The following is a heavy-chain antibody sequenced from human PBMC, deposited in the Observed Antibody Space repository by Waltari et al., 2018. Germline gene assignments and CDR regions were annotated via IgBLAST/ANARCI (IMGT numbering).Heavy chain of an antibody. CDR2: INHSGST. Sequence: QVQLQQWGAGLLKPSETLSLTCAVYGGSFSGYYWRWIRQPPGKGLEWIGEINHSGSTNYNPSLKSRVTISVDTSKNQFSLKLSSVTAADTAVYYCARHVTNLRWQQLVRYFDYWGQGTLVTVSS. V-gene: IGHV4-34*01. D-gene: IGHD6-13*01. J-gene: IGHJ4*02. CDR1: GGSFSGYY. CDR3: ARHVTNLRWQQLVRYFDY.